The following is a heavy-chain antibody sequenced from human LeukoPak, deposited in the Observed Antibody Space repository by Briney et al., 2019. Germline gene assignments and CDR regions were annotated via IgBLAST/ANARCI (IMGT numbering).Heavy chain of an antibody. CDR3: ARDWGDY. CDR2: IYNGKST. J-gene: IGHJ4*02. Sequence: GGSLRLSCAASGFTVSRNDMGWVRQAPGKGLEWVSVIYNGKSTYYADSVKGRFTISRDNSKNTLYLQMNSLRAEDTAVYYCARDWGDYWGQGTLVTVSS. D-gene: IGHD3-16*01. CDR1: GFTVSRND. V-gene: IGHV3-53*01.